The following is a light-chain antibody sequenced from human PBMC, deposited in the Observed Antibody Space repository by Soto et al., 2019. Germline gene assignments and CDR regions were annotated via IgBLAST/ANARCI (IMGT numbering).Light chain of an antibody. J-gene: IGKJ2*01. Sequence: EIVLTQSPATLSLSPGERATLSCRASQSVSSYLACYQQKPGQAPRLLIYDASNMATVIPPRFSGSGYGTDFTLTISSLEPKDVAAYYCQQQSNWPPYTFGQGTKLEIK. CDR1: QSVSSY. CDR3: QQQSNWPPYT. V-gene: IGKV3-11*01. CDR2: DAS.